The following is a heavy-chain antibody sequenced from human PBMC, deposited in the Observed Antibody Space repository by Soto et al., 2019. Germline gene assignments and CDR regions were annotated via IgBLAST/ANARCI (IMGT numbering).Heavy chain of an antibody. CDR1: GDTFTNFG. J-gene: IGHJ5*02. CDR2: IATYNSNK. D-gene: IGHD3-10*01. Sequence: HLVQSGPEVKKPGASVTVSCKTSGDTFTNFGLSWVRQAPGQGLEWMGWIATYNSNKNYAQKLQGRHTLTTDTSTSTGYMELKSLEYDDTAVYYCARVLRGVVNWFDPWGQGTLVTVSS. CDR3: ARVLRGVVNWFDP. V-gene: IGHV1-18*01.